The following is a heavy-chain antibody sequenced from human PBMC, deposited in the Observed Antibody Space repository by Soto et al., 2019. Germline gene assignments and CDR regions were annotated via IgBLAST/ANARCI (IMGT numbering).Heavy chain of an antibody. CDR1: GFTFRNYA. CDR2: ISGSGST. D-gene: IGHD1-26*01. V-gene: IGHV3-23*01. CDR3: AKVPSYKSYWYFDL. J-gene: IGHJ2*01. Sequence: EVQLLESGGGLVQPGGSLRLSCAASGFTFRNYAMSWVRQAPGKGLEWVSTISGSGSTYYADSVKGRFTISRDNSKNTLYLQINSLRAEDTAVYYCAKVPSYKSYWYFDLWGRGTLVTLSS.